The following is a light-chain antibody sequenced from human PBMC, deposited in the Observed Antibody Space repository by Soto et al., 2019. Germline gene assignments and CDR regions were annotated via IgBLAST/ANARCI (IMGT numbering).Light chain of an antibody. J-gene: IGLJ1*01. CDR3: QSYDNSLSGFYV. Sequence: QSALTQPPSVSGAPGQRVTISCTGSSSNIGANSDVHWYQQLTGAAPKLLIYGNTNRPSGVSDRFSASKSGTSASLAITGLQAGDEADYYCQSYDNSLSGFYVFGTGTKVTVL. CDR1: SSNIGANSD. CDR2: GNT. V-gene: IGLV1-40*01.